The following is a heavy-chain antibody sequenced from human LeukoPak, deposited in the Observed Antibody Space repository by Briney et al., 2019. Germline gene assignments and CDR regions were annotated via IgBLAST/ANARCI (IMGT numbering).Heavy chain of an antibody. Sequence: ASVKVSCKASGYIFTSYYMHWVRQAPGQGLEWMGIINPSGGSTSYAQKFQGRVTTTRGTSTSTVYMELSSLRSEDTAVYYCARGAVDTAMVTSIFDYWGQGTLVTVSS. D-gene: IGHD5-18*01. V-gene: IGHV1-46*01. CDR3: ARGAVDTAMVTSIFDY. CDR2: INPSGGST. J-gene: IGHJ4*02. CDR1: GYIFTSYY.